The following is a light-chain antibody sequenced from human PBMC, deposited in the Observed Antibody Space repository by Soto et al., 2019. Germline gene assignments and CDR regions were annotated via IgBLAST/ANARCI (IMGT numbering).Light chain of an antibody. V-gene: IGKV1-5*01. CDR2: DAS. Sequence: DIQLAQSPSTLSASVGDRVTITCRASQSISRLLAWYQQKPGKAPKVLIYDASNLGSGVPSRFSGSGSGTEFTLTISSLQPDDFATYYCQWYNTCFGGGTK. CDR3: QWYNTC. CDR1: QSISRL. J-gene: IGKJ4*01.